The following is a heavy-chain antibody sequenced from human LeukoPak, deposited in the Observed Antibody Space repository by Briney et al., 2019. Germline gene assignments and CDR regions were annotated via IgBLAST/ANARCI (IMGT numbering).Heavy chain of an antibody. J-gene: IGHJ4*02. Sequence: GGSLRLSCAVSGFTSSSYWMTWVRQAPGKGLERVANINQDGSEANYVDSVKGRFTISRDNARYSLYLQMNGLRAEDTAVYYCARRYSGYVFYDYWGQGTLVTVSS. V-gene: IGHV3-7*01. CDR3: ARRYSGYVFYDY. D-gene: IGHD5-12*01. CDR1: GFTSSSYW. CDR2: INQDGSEA.